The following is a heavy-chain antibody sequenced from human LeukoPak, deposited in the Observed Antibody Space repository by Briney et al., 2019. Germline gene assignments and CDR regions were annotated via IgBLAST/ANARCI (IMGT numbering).Heavy chain of an antibody. D-gene: IGHD6-19*01. CDR1: GFTFSTYG. Sequence: GGTLRLSCSASGFTFSTYGMSWVRQAPGKGLEWVISISGSGSTTFYADSVKGRFTISRDNSNNMLYLQMTSLRAEDTAVYHCAKGTSTYSSGSFDYWGRGTLVTVSS. CDR3: AKGTSTYSSGSFDY. J-gene: IGHJ4*02. V-gene: IGHV3-23*01. CDR2: ISGSGSTT.